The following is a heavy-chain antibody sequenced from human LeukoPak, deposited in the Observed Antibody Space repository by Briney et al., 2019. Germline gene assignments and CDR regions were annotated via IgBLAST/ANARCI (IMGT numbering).Heavy chain of an antibody. CDR2: INPNSGGT. Sequence: ASVKVSCKASGYTFTGYYMHWVRQAPGQGLEWMGWINPNSGGTNYAQKFQGWVTMTRDTSISTAYMELSRLRSDDTAVYYCARAYYGSGVAPFDPWGQGTLVTVSS. J-gene: IGHJ5*02. D-gene: IGHD3-10*01. V-gene: IGHV1-2*04. CDR1: GYTFTGYY. CDR3: ARAYYGSGVAPFDP.